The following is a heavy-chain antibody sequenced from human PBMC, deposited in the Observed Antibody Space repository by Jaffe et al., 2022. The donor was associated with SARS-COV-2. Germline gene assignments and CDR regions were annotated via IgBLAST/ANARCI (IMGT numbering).Heavy chain of an antibody. CDR2: ISANGAGT. D-gene: IGHD3-10*01. Sequence: EVQLVESGGGLVQPGGSLRLSCAASRFTFSSYAMSWVRQAPGKGLEWVSTISANGAGTYYADSVKGRFTISRDNSKNTLFLQMNSLRVEDTALYYCVKEGTVVRGISRHYYYYMDVWGKGNTVTVSS. CDR1: RFTFSSYA. J-gene: IGHJ6*03. V-gene: IGHV3-23*04. CDR3: VKEGTVVRGISRHYYYYMDV.